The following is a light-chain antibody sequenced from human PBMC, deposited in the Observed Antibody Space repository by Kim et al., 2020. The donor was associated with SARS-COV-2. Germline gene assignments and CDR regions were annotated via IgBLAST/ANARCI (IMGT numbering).Light chain of an antibody. J-gene: IGKJ5*01. CDR3: QQANNLPTT. CDR1: QGVKNY. V-gene: IGKV1D-12*01. Sequence: DIQMTQSPSSVSASVGDRVTITCRPSQGVKNYLNWYQRKPGKAPNLLIYESSTLQTGVPSRFTGRGSGTDFTFTISSLQPEDTATYYCQQANNLPTTFGQGTRLDIK. CDR2: ESS.